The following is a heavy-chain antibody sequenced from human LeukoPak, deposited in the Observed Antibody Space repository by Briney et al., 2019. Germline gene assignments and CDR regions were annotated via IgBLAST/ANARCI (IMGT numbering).Heavy chain of an antibody. J-gene: IGHJ4*02. D-gene: IGHD4-17*01. CDR3: ARHKSDYGDYHAH. V-gene: IGHV4-59*08. CDR1: DGSMSGYY. CDR2: IYYSGST. Sequence: SETLSLTCTVSDGSMSGYYWSWIRQPPGKGLDWIGYIYYSGSTNYNPSLKRRVTISEDRSMNQFSLKLSSVTAADTAVYYCARHKSDYGDYHAHWGQGTLVTVSS.